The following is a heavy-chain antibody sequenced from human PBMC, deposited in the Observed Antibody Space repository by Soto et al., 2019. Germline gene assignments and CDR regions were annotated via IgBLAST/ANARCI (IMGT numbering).Heavy chain of an antibody. CDR3: ARAVAVAADFDS. V-gene: IGHV1-3*01. J-gene: IGHJ4*02. CDR2: INAGNGNT. CDR1: GYTFTGYA. Sequence: ASVKVSCKASGYTFTGYAMHWVRQAPGQRLEWMGWINAGNGNTKYSQKFQGRVTITRDTSASTAYMELSSLRSEDTAVYYCARAVAVAADFDSWGQGTMVTAPQ. D-gene: IGHD6-19*01.